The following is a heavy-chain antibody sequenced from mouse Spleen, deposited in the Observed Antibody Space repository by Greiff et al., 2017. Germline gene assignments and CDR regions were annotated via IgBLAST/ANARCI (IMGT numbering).Heavy chain of an antibody. CDR2: IRNKANGYTT. J-gene: IGHJ3*01. CDR1: GFTFTDYY. V-gene: IGHV7-3*02. Sequence: DVKLVESGGGLVQPGGSLRLSCATSGFTFTDYYMSWVRQPPGKALEWLGFIRNKANGYTTEYSASVKGRFTISRDNSQSILYLQMNTLRAEDSATYYCARDSPPLTGSFAYWGQGTLVTVSA. D-gene: IGHD4-1*01. CDR3: ARDSPPLTGSFAY.